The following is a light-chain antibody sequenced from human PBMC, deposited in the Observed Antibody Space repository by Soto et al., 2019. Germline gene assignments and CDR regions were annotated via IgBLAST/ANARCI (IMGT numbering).Light chain of an antibody. CDR1: QSVSID. J-gene: IGKJ4*01. V-gene: IGKV3-15*01. CDR3: QKYNSAPRT. Sequence: EIVMTPSPATLSVSPGERATLSCRASQSVSIDLAWYQQTPGQAPRLLIYGASTRATGIPVRFSGSASGTDFTLTISSLQPEDVATYYCQKYNSAPRTFGGGTKVDIK. CDR2: GAS.